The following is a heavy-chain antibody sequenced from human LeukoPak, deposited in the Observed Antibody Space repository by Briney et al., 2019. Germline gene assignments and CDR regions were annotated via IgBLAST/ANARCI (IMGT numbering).Heavy chain of an antibody. D-gene: IGHD3-9*01. CDR3: ARDRGCCDILTGSFDY. CDR1: GGTFRRYV. CDR2: IIPIFGIA. Sequence: PVRSSCTTSGGTFRRYVISWVRQAPGQGLEWIGGIIPIFGIANSAQKIQGRVTIPADESTSTGDMELISLRSDDTAVYCCARDRGCCDILTGSFDYCGQKALVSVSS. V-gene: IGHV1-69*01. J-gene: IGHJ4*02.